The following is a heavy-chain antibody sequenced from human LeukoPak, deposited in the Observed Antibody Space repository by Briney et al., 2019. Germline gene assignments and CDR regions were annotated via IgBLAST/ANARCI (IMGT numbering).Heavy chain of an antibody. V-gene: IGHV1-24*01. Sequence: GASVKVSCKVSGYTLTELSMHWVRQAPGKGLEWMGGFDPEDGETIYAQKFQGRVTMAEDTSTDTAYMELSSLRSEDTAVYYCATDPHCSSTSCYNYWGQGTLVTVSS. CDR2: FDPEDGET. D-gene: IGHD2-2*02. J-gene: IGHJ4*02. CDR3: ATDPHCSSTSCYNY. CDR1: GYTLTELS.